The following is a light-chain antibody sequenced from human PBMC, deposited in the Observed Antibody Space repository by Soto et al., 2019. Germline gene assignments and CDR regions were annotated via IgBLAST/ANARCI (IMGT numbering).Light chain of an antibody. J-gene: IGKJ2*01. CDR2: TAS. V-gene: IGKV1-39*01. CDR3: QQSDSIPHT. CDR1: QSISTY. Sequence: QMTQSPSSVSASIGDRVTITCRASQSISTYLHWYQHKPGKAPKLLIYTASILQGGVPSRFSGSGSGTDFTLTISSLQPEDFATYYCQQSDSIPHTFGQGTKVDIK.